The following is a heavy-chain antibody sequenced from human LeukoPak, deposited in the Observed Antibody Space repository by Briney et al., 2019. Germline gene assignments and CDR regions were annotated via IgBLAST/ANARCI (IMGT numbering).Heavy chain of an antibody. J-gene: IGHJ4*02. CDR1: GGSISSSSYY. CDR3: ARWGIAAAGESRYFDY. V-gene: IGHV4-39*07. D-gene: IGHD6-13*01. CDR2: INHSGST. Sequence: SETLSLTCTVSGGSISSSSYYWGWIRQPPGKGLEWIGEINHSGSTNYNPSLKSRVTISVDKSKNQFSLKLSSVTAADTAVYYCARWGIAAAGESRYFDYWGQGTLVTVSS.